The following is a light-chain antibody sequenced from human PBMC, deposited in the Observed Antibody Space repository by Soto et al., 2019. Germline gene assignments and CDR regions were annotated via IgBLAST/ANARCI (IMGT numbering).Light chain of an antibody. CDR3: SSYTSSVSLV. Sequence: QSALTQPASVSGSPGESITISCSGTSNDVGRYNYVSWYQQHPGKVPKLLIYEVSQRPSGISNRLSGSKSGNTASLTISGLQAEDEADYFCSSYTSSVSLVFGGGTKVTVL. J-gene: IGLJ3*02. V-gene: IGLV2-14*03. CDR2: EVS. CDR1: SNDVGRYNY.